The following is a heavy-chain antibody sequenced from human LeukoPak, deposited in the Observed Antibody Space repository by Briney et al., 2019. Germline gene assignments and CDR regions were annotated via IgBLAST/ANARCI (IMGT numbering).Heavy chain of an antibody. CDR1: GDTFINYA. CDR2: IIPIFGTT. CDR3: ARSRKQYYYYYMDV. D-gene: IGHD1/OR15-1a*01. V-gene: IGHV1-69*05. J-gene: IGHJ6*03. Sequence: SVKVSCKAYGDTFINYALSWVRQAPGQGLEWMGGIIPIFGTTNYAQKFQGRVTITTDESTSTAYMELSSLRSEDTAVYFCARSRKQYYYYYMDVWGKGTTVTVSS.